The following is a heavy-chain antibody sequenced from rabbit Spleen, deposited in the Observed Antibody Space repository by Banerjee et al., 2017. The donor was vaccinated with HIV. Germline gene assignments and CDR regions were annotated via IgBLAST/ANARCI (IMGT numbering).Heavy chain of an antibody. V-gene: IGHV1S40*01. CDR3: TIATMTMVTTDL. Sequence: QSLEESGGGLVKPGASLTLTCKASGFSFNGGYDMCWVRQAPGKGLEWVACAYAGSSGSTYYANWAKGRLTISKASSTTVTLQMTSLTVADTATYFCTIATMTMVTTDLWGQGTLVTVS. D-gene: IGHD2-1*01. J-gene: IGHJ3*01. CDR2: AYAGSSGST. CDR1: GFSFNGGYD.